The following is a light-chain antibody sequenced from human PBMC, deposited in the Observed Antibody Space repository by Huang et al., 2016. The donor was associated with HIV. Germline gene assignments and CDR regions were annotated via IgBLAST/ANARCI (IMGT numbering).Light chain of an antibody. CDR3: QQYNKWPPLT. Sequence: EIVMTQSPATLSVSPGERATLSCRASQSVSSMLAWYQQKPGQAPRLLIYGASTRAIGIPDRFSGSGSVTEFTLTISSLQSEDFAVYYCQQYNKWPPLTFGGGTKVEIK. V-gene: IGKV3-15*01. CDR2: GAS. CDR1: QSVSSM. J-gene: IGKJ4*01.